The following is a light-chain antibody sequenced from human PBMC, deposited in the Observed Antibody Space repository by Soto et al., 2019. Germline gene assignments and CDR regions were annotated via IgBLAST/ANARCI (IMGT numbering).Light chain of an antibody. CDR2: DVS. CDR3: NSYTSGTTLLV. V-gene: IGLV2-14*03. Sequence: QSALTQPASVSGSPGQSITISCTGTSSDVGGYNFVSWYQQHPGKAPKLIIYDVSNRPSGVSNRFSGSKSGNTASLTISGLQAEDEADYYCNSYTSGTTLLVFGTGTKVTV. J-gene: IGLJ1*01. CDR1: SSDVGGYNF.